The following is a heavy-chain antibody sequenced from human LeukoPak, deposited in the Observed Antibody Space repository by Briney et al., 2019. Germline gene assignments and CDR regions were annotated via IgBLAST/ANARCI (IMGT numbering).Heavy chain of an antibody. CDR1: GFTFSSYG. D-gene: IGHD3-10*01. V-gene: IGHV3-21*01. CDR3: ARGPHYGSGSYYSNYYYMDV. J-gene: IGHJ6*03. Sequence: GGTLRLSCAASGFTFSSYGMSWVRQAPGKGLEWVSSISGSSSYIYYADSVKGRFTISRDNAKNSLYLQMNSLRAEGTAVYYCARGPHYGSGSYYSNYYYMDVWGQGTTVTVSS. CDR2: ISGSSSYI.